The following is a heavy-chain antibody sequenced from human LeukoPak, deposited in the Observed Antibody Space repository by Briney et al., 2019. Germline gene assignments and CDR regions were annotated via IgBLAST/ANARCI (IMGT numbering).Heavy chain of an antibody. V-gene: IGHV4-39*07. CDR1: GGSVSSGSYY. J-gene: IGHJ4*02. CDR3: ARDGSGYSQGYFDY. D-gene: IGHD2-15*01. CDR2: IYYSGST. Sequence: SETLSLTCTVSGGSVSSGSYYWGWIRQPPGKGLEWIGNIYYSGSTYYNPSLKSRVTISVETSKNQFSLKLSSVTAADTAVYYCARDGSGYSQGYFDYWGQGTLVTVSS.